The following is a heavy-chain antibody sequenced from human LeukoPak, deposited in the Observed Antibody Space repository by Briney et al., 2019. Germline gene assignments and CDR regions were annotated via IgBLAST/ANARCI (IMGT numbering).Heavy chain of an antibody. CDR2: IYYTGTT. CDR1: AGSVSNGNYY. J-gene: IGHJ4*02. V-gene: IGHV4-61*01. D-gene: IGHD3-10*01. CDR3: ARSQNYYGSGDY. Sequence: SSETLSLTCTVSAGSVSNGNYYWSWLRQPPGKALEWIGYIYYTGTTYYIPSLEGRVTISVDTSKNQFSVKLKSVTAADTAVYYCARSQNYYGSGDYWGPGTLVTVSS.